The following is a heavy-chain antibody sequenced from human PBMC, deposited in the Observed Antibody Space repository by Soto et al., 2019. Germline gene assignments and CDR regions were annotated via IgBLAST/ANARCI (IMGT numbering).Heavy chain of an antibody. D-gene: IGHD3-16*01. CDR2: VSNEGSIQ. CDR1: GFSFSSYG. CDR3: AKEGGTLGTSASYGFDY. Sequence: QVQLVESGGGVVQPGGSLRLSCAASGFSFSSYGIHWVRQAPGKGLEWVAVVSNEGSIQYYADSVKGRFTISRDNFENTVFLQMNSLRSEDTAVYYCAKEGGTLGTSASYGFDYWGQGSRVTVSS. J-gene: IGHJ4*02. V-gene: IGHV3-30*18.